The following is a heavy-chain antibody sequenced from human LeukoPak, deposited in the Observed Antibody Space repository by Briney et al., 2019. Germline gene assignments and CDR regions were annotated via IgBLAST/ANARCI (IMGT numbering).Heavy chain of an antibody. CDR3: ARVLAGTMVRGWVGMDV. V-gene: IGHV4-59*08. D-gene: IGHD3-10*01. CDR2: IYYSGST. CDR1: GGFISSYS. Sequence: PSQTLSLTCTLAGGFISSYSWSCIRHPPGKGLEWIGYIYYSGSTNYTPSLKSRVTISVDTSKNQFSLKLSSVAAADTAVYYCARVLAGTMVRGWVGMDVWGQGTTVTVPS. J-gene: IGHJ6*02.